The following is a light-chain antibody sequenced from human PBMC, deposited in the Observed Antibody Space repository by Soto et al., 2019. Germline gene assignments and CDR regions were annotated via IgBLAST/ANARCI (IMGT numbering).Light chain of an antibody. V-gene: IGKV3-20*01. Sequence: EIVLTQSPGSLSLFPGERATLSCRASQTVGRNYLAWFQQKPGQAPRLLIYDASTRATGIPDKFGGSGSGTDFTLTISRLEPEDFAVYYRQQYVNSPITFGQGTRLEIK. CDR2: DAS. CDR1: QTVGRNY. J-gene: IGKJ5*01. CDR3: QQYVNSPIT.